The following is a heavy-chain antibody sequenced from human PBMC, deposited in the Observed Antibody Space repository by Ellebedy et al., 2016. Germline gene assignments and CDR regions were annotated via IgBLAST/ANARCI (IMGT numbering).Heavy chain of an antibody. D-gene: IGHD3-22*01. Sequence: VSVKVSCKASGYTFTSYGISWVRQAPGQGLEWMGWISAYNGNTNYAQKLQGRVTMTTDTSTSTAYMELRSLRSDDTAVYYCARAPPNYDPKRIAFDIWGQGTMVTVSS. J-gene: IGHJ3*02. CDR1: GYTFTSYG. CDR2: ISAYNGNT. V-gene: IGHV1-18*01. CDR3: ARAPPNYDPKRIAFDI.